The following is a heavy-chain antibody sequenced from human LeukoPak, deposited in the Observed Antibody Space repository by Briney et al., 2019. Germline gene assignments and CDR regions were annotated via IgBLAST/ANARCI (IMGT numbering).Heavy chain of an antibody. CDR2: ISYDGNNK. CDR3: AREGVRGVIGYYFDY. D-gene: IGHD3-10*01. Sequence: GKSLRLSCAASGFTFSTYSMHWVRQAPGKGLEWVAVISYDGNNKYYADSVKGRFTISRDNSKNTLYLQMNSLRAEDTAVYYCAREGVRGVIGYYFDYWGQGTLVTVSS. CDR1: GFTFSTYS. J-gene: IGHJ4*02. V-gene: IGHV3-30-3*01.